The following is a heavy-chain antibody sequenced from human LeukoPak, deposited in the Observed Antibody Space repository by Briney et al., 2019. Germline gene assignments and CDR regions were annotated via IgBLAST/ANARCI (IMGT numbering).Heavy chain of an antibody. CDR3: ARDYYDSSGYLSEYYFDY. D-gene: IGHD3-22*01. CDR1: GFTFSSYS. J-gene: IGHJ4*02. Sequence: GGSLRLSCAASGFTFSSYSMNWVRQAPGEGLEWVSSISSSSSYIYYADSVKGRFTISRDNAKNSLYLQMNSLRAEDTAVYYCARDYYDSSGYLSEYYFDYWGQGTLVTVSS. CDR2: ISSSSSYI. V-gene: IGHV3-21*01.